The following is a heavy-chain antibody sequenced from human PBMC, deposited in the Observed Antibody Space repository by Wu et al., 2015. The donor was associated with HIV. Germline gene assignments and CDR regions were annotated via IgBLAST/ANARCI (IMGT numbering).Heavy chain of an antibody. Sequence: VQLVQSGAEVRKPGASVKVSCKTSGYTFSSYDINWVRQATGQGLEWMGWMNPNSGNTGYAQQFQGRVTMTRDTSIRTAYMELSSLRSEDTAVYYCARVGEPDYFDYWGQGTLVTVSS. CDR1: GYTFSSYD. CDR2: MNPNSGNT. J-gene: IGHJ4*02. D-gene: IGHD3-10*01. V-gene: IGHV1-8*01. CDR3: ARVGEPDYFDY.